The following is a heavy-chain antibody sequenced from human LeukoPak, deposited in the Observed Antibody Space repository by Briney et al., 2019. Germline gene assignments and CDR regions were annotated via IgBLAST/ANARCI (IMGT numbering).Heavy chain of an antibody. D-gene: IGHD6-13*01. V-gene: IGHV3-23*01. Sequence: GGSMRLSCAASGFTFSSYAMSWVRQAPGRGLEWVSGISGSGGSTYYADSVKGRFTISRDNSKNTLYLQMNSLRAEDTAVYYCAKGPPDSSSWYKRTEGWGQGTLVTVSS. CDR3: AKGPPDSSSWYKRTEG. CDR1: GFTFSSYA. J-gene: IGHJ4*02. CDR2: ISGSGGST.